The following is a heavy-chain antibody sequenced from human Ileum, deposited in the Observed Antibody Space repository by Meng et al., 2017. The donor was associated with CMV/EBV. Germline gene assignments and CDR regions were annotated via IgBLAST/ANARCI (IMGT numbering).Heavy chain of an antibody. D-gene: IGHD2-2*01. V-gene: IGHV4-39*07. CDR2: IHYTETT. J-gene: IGHJ4*02. CDR1: EDSISIGGHL. CDR3: AADISTAWFYY. Sequence: QLHAAITVLVKHSVPLTPTCTVSEDSISIGGHLGAWIRQAPGKGLEWIATIHYTETTHYNPSLKSRITISVDTSKNQISLKVNSVTAADTAMYYCAADISTAWFYYWGQGTLVTVSS.